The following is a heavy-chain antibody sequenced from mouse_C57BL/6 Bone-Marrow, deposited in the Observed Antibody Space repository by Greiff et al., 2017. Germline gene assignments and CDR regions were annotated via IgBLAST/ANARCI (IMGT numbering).Heavy chain of an antibody. D-gene: IGHD2-3*01. V-gene: IGHV6-6*01. Sequence: EVHLVESGGGLVQPGGSMKLSCAASGFTFSDAWMDWVRQSPEKGLAWVAELRNKANNHATYYAESVKGRFTISRDDSKSSVYLQMNSLRAEDTGIYYCTPGGYYDDWGQGTTLTGSS. CDR1: GFTFSDAW. CDR3: TPGGYYDD. J-gene: IGHJ2*01. CDR2: LRNKANNHAT.